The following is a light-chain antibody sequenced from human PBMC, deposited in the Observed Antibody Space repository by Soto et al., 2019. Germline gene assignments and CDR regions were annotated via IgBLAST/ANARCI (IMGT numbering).Light chain of an antibody. CDR3: WSYAASYTYV. CDR2: DVS. J-gene: IGLJ1*01. Sequence: QSALTQPRSVSGSPGQSVTISCTGTSSDVGGYNYVSWYQQHPGKAPKLMIYDVSKRPSGVPDRFSGSKSGNTASLTISGLQAEDEADYYCWSYAASYTYVFGTRTKLTVL. CDR1: SSDVGGYNY. V-gene: IGLV2-11*01.